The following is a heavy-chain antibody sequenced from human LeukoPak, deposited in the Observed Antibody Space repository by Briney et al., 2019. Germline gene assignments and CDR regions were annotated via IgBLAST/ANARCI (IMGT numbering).Heavy chain of an antibody. V-gene: IGHV1-69*13. CDR1: GYTFTSYG. Sequence: GASVKVSCKASGYTFTSYGITWVRQAPGQGLEWMGGIIPIFGTANYAQKFQGRVTITADESTSTAYMELSSLRSEDTAVYYCARAPVDILTGNWFDPWGQGTPVTVSS. J-gene: IGHJ5*02. CDR3: ARAPVDILTGNWFDP. D-gene: IGHD3-9*01. CDR2: IIPIFGTA.